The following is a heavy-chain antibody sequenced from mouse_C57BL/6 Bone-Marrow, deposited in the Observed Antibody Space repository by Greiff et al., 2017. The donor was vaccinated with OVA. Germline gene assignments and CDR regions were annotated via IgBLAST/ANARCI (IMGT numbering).Heavy chain of an antibody. V-gene: IGHV1-69*01. Sequence: QVQLQQPGAELVMPGASVKLSCKASGYTFTSYWMHWVKQRPGQGLEWIGEIDPSDSYTNYNQKFKGKSTLTVDKSSSTAYMQLSSLTSEDSAVYYCARYYYGSSYPWYFDVWGTGTTVTVSS. CDR2: IDPSDSYT. J-gene: IGHJ1*03. CDR1: GYTFTSYW. D-gene: IGHD1-1*01. CDR3: ARYYYGSSYPWYFDV.